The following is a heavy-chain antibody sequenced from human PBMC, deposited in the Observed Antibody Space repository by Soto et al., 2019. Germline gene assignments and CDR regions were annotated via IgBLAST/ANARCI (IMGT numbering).Heavy chain of an antibody. CDR3: ARDSRRPKNSSSWLT. D-gene: IGHD6-13*01. CDR2: IYYSGST. J-gene: IGHJ5*02. V-gene: IGHV4-30-4*01. CDR1: GGSISIGDYY. Sequence: SETLSLTCTVSGGSISIGDYYWSCIRQPPGKGLEWIGYIYYSGSTYYNPSLKSRVTISVDTSKNQFSLKLSSVTAADTAVYYCARDSRRPKNSSSWLTWGQGTLVTVS.